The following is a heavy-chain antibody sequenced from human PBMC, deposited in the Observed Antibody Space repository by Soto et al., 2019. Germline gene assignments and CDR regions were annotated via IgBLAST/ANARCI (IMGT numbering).Heavy chain of an antibody. D-gene: IGHD3-22*01. CDR2: ISAYNGNT. CDR1: GYTFTSYC. J-gene: IGHJ4*02. V-gene: IGHV1-18*04. CDR3: ARGSDSSGYFPGMCDY. Sequence: ASVKISCKASGYTFTSYCISWVRQAPGQGLEWMGWISAYNGNTNYAQKLQGRVTMTTDTSTSTAYMELRSLRSDDTAVYYCARGSDSSGYFPGMCDYWGQGTLVTV.